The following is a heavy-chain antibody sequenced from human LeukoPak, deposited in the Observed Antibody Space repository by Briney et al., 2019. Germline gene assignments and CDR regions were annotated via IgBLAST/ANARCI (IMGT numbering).Heavy chain of an antibody. CDR1: GFTFNSYA. CDR3: ARDYSSGWSNNWFDP. J-gene: IGHJ5*02. Sequence: PGGSLRLSCAASGFTFNSYAFHWVRQAPGKGLEWVAVVSYGGSNKYYADSVKGRFTISRDNSKNTLYLQMDSLRAEDTAVYYCARDYSSGWSNNWFDPWGQGTLVTVSS. CDR2: VSYGGSNK. V-gene: IGHV3-30*04. D-gene: IGHD6-19*01.